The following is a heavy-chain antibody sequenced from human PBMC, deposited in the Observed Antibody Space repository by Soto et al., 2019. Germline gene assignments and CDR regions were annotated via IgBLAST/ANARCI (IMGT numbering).Heavy chain of an antibody. CDR2: VWYDGGNK. D-gene: IGHD5-12*01. Sequence: QVQLVESGGGVVQPGRSLRLSCAASGFTFRNYGRHWVRQAPAKGLEWVALVWYDGGNKNYVDSVKGRFTISRDNSKNTLYLQMNSLRDEDTAVYYCVRAAGYSGNDYVYYYGMDVWGQGTTVTVSS. J-gene: IGHJ6*02. CDR1: GFTFRNYG. CDR3: VRAAGYSGNDYVYYYGMDV. V-gene: IGHV3-33*01.